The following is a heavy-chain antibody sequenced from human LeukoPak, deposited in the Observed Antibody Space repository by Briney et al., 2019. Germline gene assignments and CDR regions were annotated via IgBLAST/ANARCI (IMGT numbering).Heavy chain of an antibody. D-gene: IGHD3-3*02. J-gene: IGHJ4*02. Sequence: GGPLRLSCAASTLTFSTYWMTWVRQTPGKGLEFVANINQDGSVKNYVGSVKGRFTISRDNAKNSLYLQMNSLRADDTAVYYCARDPGFSSFDYWGQGTLVTVSS. CDR2: INQDGSVK. CDR3: ARDPGFSSFDY. CDR1: TLTFSTYW. V-gene: IGHV3-7*01.